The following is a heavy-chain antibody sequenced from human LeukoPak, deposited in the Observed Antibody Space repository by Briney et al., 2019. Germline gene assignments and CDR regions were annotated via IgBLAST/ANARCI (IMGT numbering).Heavy chain of an antibody. V-gene: IGHV1-8*02. D-gene: IGHD3-10*01. J-gene: IGHJ6*03. CDR3: ARGRRGGSGSYRAAYYMDV. CDR1: GYTFTSYG. CDR2: MNPNSGNT. Sequence: ASVKVSCKASGYTFTSYGISWVRQAPGQGLEWMGWMNPNSGNTGYAQKFQGRVTMTRNTSISTAYMELSNLRSEDTAVYYCARGRRGGSGSYRAAYYMDVWGKGTTVTISS.